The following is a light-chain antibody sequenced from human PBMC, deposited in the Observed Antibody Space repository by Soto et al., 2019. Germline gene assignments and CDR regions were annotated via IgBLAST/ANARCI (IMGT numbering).Light chain of an antibody. CDR3: QPYDNLPRT. CDR1: QDISNY. CDR2: DAS. J-gene: IGKJ2*01. Sequence: DIQMTQSPSSLSASVGDRVTITCQASQDISNYLHWYQQKPGKAPKLLIYDASNLETGVPSRFSGSGSGTDFTFTISSLQPEDIATYYCQPYDNLPRTFGQGTKLEIK. V-gene: IGKV1-33*01.